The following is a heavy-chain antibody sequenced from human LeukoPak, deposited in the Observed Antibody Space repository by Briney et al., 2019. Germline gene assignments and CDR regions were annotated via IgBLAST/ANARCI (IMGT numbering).Heavy chain of an antibody. Sequence: SETLSLTCTVSGYSISSGYYWGWIRQPPGKGLEWIGSIYHSGSTYYNPSLKSRVTISVDTSKNQFSLNLTSVTAADTAVYYCARWNTLMGATNWGQGTLVTVSS. CDR2: IYHSGST. J-gene: IGHJ4*02. D-gene: IGHD1-26*01. V-gene: IGHV4-38-2*02. CDR3: ARWNTLMGATN. CDR1: GYSISSGYY.